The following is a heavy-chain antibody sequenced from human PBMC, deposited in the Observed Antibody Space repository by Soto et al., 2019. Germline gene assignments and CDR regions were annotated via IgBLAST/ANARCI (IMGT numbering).Heavy chain of an antibody. CDR2: ISSSSSYI. V-gene: IGHV3-21*01. D-gene: IGHD5-12*01. Sequence: EVQLVESGGGLVKPGGSLRLSCAASGFTFSSYSMNWVRQAPGKGLEWVSSISSSSSYIYYADSVKGRFTISRDNAKNSLYLQMNSLRAEDTAVYYCARDHSGYYLDYWGQGTLVTVSS. CDR3: ARDHSGYYLDY. CDR1: GFTFSSYS. J-gene: IGHJ4*02.